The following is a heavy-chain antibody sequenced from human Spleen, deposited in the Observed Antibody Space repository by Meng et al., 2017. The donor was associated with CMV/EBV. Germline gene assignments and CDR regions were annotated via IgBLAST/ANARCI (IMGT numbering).Heavy chain of an antibody. D-gene: IGHD3-16*01. CDR2: INPNSGGT. V-gene: IGHV1-2*02. Sequence: ASVKVSCKASGYTFNGYYVHWVRQAPGQGLEWMGWINPNSGGTNFAQKFQGRVTMTRDTSISTAYMELSRLRSDDTAVYYCVRGAAGGSYYGMDVWGQGTTVTVSS. CDR3: VRGAAGGSYYGMDV. J-gene: IGHJ6*02. CDR1: GYTFNGYY.